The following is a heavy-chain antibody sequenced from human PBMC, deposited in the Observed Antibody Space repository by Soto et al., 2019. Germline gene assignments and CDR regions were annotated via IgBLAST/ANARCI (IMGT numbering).Heavy chain of an antibody. Sequence: SETLSLTCAVSGGSISSGGYSWSWIRQPPGKGLEWIGYIYHSGSTYYNPSLKSRVTISVDRSKNQFSLKLSSVTAADTAVYYCARVFAETATHDYWGQGTLVTVSS. D-gene: IGHD3-3*01. J-gene: IGHJ4*02. CDR3: ARVFAETATHDY. V-gene: IGHV4-30-2*01. CDR1: GGSISSGGYS. CDR2: IYHSGST.